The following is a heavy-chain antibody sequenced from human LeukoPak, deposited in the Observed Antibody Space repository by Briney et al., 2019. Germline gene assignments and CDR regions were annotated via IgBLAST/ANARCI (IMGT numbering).Heavy chain of an antibody. J-gene: IGHJ6*03. CDR2: ISHTGTTM. D-gene: IGHD3-22*01. CDR3: ARVGYDNSGVDYYYYYMDV. Sequence: PGGSLRLSCAASGFTFSDHYMSWIRQAPGKGLEWVSYISHTGTTMYYADSVKGRFTLSRDNARNSLYLQMNSLRAEDTAVYYCARVGYDNSGVDYYYYYMDVWGKGTTVTVSS. CDR1: GFTFSDHY. V-gene: IGHV3-11*04.